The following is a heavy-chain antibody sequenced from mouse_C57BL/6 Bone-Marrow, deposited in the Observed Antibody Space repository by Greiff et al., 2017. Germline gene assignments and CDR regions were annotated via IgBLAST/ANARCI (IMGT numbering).Heavy chain of an antibody. CDR1: GYTFTSYW. CDR3: ARRPSNYFDY. Sequence: QVQLQQPGAELVKPGASVKMSCKASGYTFTSYWITWVKQRPGQGLEWIGDIYPGSGSTNYNEKFKSKATLTVDKSSSTAYMQLSSLTSEDSAVYYCARRPSNYFDYWGQGTTLTVSS. V-gene: IGHV1-55*01. J-gene: IGHJ2*01. CDR2: IYPGSGST.